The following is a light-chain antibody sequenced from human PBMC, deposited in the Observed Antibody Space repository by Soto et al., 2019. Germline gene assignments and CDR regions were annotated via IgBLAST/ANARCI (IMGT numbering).Light chain of an antibody. Sequence: DIQMTQSPSSLSASVGDRVTITCQASQDISNYLNWYQQKPGKAPKLLIYDASNLETGVPSRFSGSGSGTDFTFTISSLQPEDFATYYCQQNDNLPLFTFGPGTKVDV. J-gene: IGKJ3*01. CDR3: QQNDNLPLFT. CDR2: DAS. V-gene: IGKV1-33*01. CDR1: QDISNY.